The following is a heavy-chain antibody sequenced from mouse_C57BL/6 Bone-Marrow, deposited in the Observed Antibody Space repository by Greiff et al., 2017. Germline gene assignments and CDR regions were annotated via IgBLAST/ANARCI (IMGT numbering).Heavy chain of an antibody. V-gene: IGHV5-4*03. CDR2: ISDGGSCY. CDR1: GFTFSSYA. CDR3: ESGYYYGISYDLAY. D-gene: IGHD1-1*01. Sequence: EVILVESGGGLVKPGGSLKLSCAASGFTFSSYAMSWVRQTPEKRLEWVATISDGGSCYYSPDNVKGRDPISRASDKYNRYLQMSHLTPGDTDRYYCESGYYYGISYDLAYWGKGTLVTVSA. J-gene: IGHJ3*01.